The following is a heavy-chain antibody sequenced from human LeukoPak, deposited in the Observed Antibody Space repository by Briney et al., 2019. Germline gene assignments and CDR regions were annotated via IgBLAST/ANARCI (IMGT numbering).Heavy chain of an antibody. CDR2: IKQDGSEK. CDR3: VRDSYTNTWHFQNKDY. D-gene: IGHD2-2*02. V-gene: IGHV3-7*01. J-gene: IGHJ4*02. CDR1: GFTFSSYW. Sequence: GGSLRLSCAASGFTFSSYWMSWVRQAPGKGLEWVANIKQDGSEKYYVDSVKGRFTISRDNAKNSLFLQMNSLRAEDTAVYYCVRDSYTNTWHFQNKDYWGQGTLVTVSS.